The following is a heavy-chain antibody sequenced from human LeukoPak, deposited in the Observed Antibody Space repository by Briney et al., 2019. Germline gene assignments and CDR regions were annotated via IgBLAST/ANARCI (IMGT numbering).Heavy chain of an antibody. CDR2: IGGGAGDI. J-gene: IGHJ2*01. D-gene: IGHD1-26*01. CDR3: AKDRWEVPVGYLDL. V-gene: IGHV3-23*01. Sequence: GGSLRLSCAVSGFTFSSHAMSWVRQAPGKGLEWVSSIGGGAGDIHYADSVKGRFTISRVNSKNALFLQMNSLRAEDTAVYYCAKDRWEVPVGYLDLWGRGTLVTVSS. CDR1: GFTFSSHA.